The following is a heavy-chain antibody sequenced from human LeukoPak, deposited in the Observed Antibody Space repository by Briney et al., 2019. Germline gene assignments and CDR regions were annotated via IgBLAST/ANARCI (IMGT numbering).Heavy chain of an antibody. CDR2: IYDSGST. V-gene: IGHV4-30-4*01. J-gene: IGHJ3*02. Sequence: SQTLSLTCTVSGASIRSGDYYWSWIRQPPGKGLEWIGYIYDSGSTYYNPSLKSRITISVDTSENRFSLKLSSVTATDAAVYCCARDCMGGSCYGAFDIWGQGTMATVSS. CDR1: GASIRSGDYY. CDR3: ARDCMGGSCYGAFDI. D-gene: IGHD2-15*01.